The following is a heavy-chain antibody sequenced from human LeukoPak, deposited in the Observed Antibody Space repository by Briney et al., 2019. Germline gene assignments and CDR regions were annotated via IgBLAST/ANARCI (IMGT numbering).Heavy chain of an antibody. D-gene: IGHD2-2*01. CDR2: ISGSGGST. CDR3: AKEDYCSSTSFCYYYGMDV. V-gene: IGHV3-23*01. CDR1: GFTFDDYA. J-gene: IGHJ6*02. Sequence: GRSLRLSCAASGFTFDDYAMSWVRQAPGKGLEWVSAISGSGGSTYYADSVKGRFTISRDNSKNTLYLQMNSLRAEDTAVYYCAKEDYCSSTSFCYYYGMDVWGQGTTVTVSS.